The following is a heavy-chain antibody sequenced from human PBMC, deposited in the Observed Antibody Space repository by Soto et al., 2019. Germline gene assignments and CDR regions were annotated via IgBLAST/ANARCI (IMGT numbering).Heavy chain of an antibody. CDR2: IIPILGIA. V-gene: IGHV1-69*02. D-gene: IGHD6-13*01. J-gene: IGHJ5*02. Sequence: QVQLVQSGAEVKKPGSSVKVSCKASGGTFSSYTISWVRQAPGQGLEWMGRIIPILGIANYAQKFQGRVTITADKSTSTAYMELSSLRSEDTAVYYCARVLAAAALNRFDPWGQGTLVTVSS. CDR1: GGTFSSYT. CDR3: ARVLAAAALNRFDP.